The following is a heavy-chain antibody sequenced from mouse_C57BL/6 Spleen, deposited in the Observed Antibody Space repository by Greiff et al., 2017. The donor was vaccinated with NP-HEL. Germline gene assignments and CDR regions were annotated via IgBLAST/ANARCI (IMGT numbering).Heavy chain of an antibody. CDR3: ARSSSVPFDY. J-gene: IGHJ2*01. D-gene: IGHD1-1*01. CDR1: GYTFTSYW. Sequence: VQLQQPGAELVRPGSSVKLSCKASGYTFTSYWMDWVKQRPGQGLEWIGNIYPSDSETHYNQKFKDKATLTVDKSSSTAYMQLSSLTSEDSAVYYCARSSSVPFDYWGQGTTLTVSS. V-gene: IGHV1-61*01. CDR2: IYPSDSET.